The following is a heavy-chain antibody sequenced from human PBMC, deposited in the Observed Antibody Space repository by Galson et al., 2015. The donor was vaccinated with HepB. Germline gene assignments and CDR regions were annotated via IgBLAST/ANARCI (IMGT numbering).Heavy chain of an antibody. CDR3: ASPKEIVGLHFDY. Sequence: SVKVSCKASGGTFSSYAISWVRQAPGQGLEWMGGIIPIFGTANYAQKFQGRVTITADESTSTAYMELSSLRSEDTAVYYCASPKEIVGLHFDYWGQGTLVTVSS. J-gene: IGHJ4*02. D-gene: IGHD5-12*01. CDR1: GGTFSSYA. CDR2: IIPIFGTA. V-gene: IGHV1-69*13.